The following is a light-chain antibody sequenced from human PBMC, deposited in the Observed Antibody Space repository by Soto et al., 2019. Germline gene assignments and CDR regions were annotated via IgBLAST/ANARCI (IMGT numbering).Light chain of an antibody. CDR3: EKSYATPYT. CDR2: AAS. J-gene: IGKJ2*01. Sequence: DIQMTQSPSSQSAVVGDRVTITCRASQNIGKYLNWYQQKPGKAPNLLIYAASSLQSGVPPRFSGSGSGTDFTLTISSLQPEEFATYSCEKSYATPYTFGQGTKLEIK. V-gene: IGKV1-39*01. CDR1: QNIGKY.